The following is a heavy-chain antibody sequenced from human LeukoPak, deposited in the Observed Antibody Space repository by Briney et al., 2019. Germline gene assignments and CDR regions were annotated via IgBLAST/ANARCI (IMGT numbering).Heavy chain of an antibody. V-gene: IGHV3-7*01. CDR2: IKQDGSEK. CDR3: ARRLHYYGSGSYYLTNYYYYSMDV. J-gene: IGHJ6*03. Sequence: PGGSLRLSCAASGFTFSNYGMSWVRQAPGKGLEWVANIKQDGSEKYYVDSVKGRFTISRDNAKNSLYRQMKSLRAEATGVYYCARRLHYYGSGSYYLTNYYYYSMDVWGKGTTVTVSS. CDR1: GFTFSNYG. D-gene: IGHD3-10*01.